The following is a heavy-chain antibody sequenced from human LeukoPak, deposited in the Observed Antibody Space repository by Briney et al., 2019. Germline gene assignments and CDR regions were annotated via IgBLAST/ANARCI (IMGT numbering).Heavy chain of an antibody. CDR1: GGSISSGGYY. Sequence: SQTLSLTCTVSGGSISSGGYYWSWIRQHPGKGLEWIGYIYYSGSTYYNPSLKSRVTISINTSKNQFSLKVSSVTAADTAVYYCARTRVPGSYSPKGPFDYWGQGTLVTVSS. V-gene: IGHV4-31*03. D-gene: IGHD1-26*01. CDR3: ARTRVPGSYSPKGPFDY. CDR2: IYYSGST. J-gene: IGHJ4*02.